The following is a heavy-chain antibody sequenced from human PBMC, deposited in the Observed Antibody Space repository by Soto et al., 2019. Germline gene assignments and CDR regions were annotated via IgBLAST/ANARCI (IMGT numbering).Heavy chain of an antibody. J-gene: IGHJ5*02. D-gene: IGHD2-15*01. Sequence: PGGSLRLSCAASGFTFSSYAMSWVRQAPGKGLEWVSAISGSGGSTYYADSVKGRSTISRDNSKNTLYLQMNSLRAEDTAVYYCAKDPCSGGSCYSGWFDPWGQGTLVTVSS. CDR2: ISGSGGST. CDR3: AKDPCSGGSCYSGWFDP. CDR1: GFTFSSYA. V-gene: IGHV3-23*01.